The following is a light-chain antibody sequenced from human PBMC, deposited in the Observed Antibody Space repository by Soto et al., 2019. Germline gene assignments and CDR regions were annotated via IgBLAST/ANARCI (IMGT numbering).Light chain of an antibody. CDR3: EQRSNWPIT. V-gene: IGKV3-11*01. CDR1: QSVSSY. Sequence: EIVLTQSPATLSLSPGERATLSCRASQSVSSYLAWYQQRPGQAPRLLIYDASNSATSIPARFSGSGSGTDFTLTITSLGPEDFAVYYCEQRSNWPITFGQGTRLEIK. J-gene: IGKJ5*01. CDR2: DAS.